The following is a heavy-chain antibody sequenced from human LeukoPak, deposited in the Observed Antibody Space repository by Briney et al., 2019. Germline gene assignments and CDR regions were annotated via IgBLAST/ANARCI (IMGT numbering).Heavy chain of an antibody. CDR1: GFTVSNIY. CDR3: ARDLEQLVPTGYYGMDV. J-gene: IGHJ6*02. CDR2: IYSGGST. D-gene: IGHD6-13*01. Sequence: PGGSLRLSCTASGFTVSNIYMSWVRQAPGKGLEWVSVIYSGGSTYYAGSVKGRFTISRDNSKNTLYLQMNSLRAEDTAVYYCARDLEQLVPTGYYGMDVWGQGTTVTVSS. V-gene: IGHV3-53*01.